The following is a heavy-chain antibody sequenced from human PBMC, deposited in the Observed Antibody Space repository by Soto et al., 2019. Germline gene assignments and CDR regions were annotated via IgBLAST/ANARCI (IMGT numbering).Heavy chain of an antibody. CDR2: ISGRGGST. V-gene: IGHV3-23*01. CDR3: AKDAYYYASSGSTG. D-gene: IGHD3-22*01. J-gene: IGHJ4*02. Sequence: HLGGSLRLSCAASGFTFSSYAMSWVRQAPGKGLGWVSAISGRGGSTYYADSVKGRFTISRDTSKKTLYLQTNSLRAEDTAAYYCAKDAYYYASSGSTGWGQGTLVIVAS. CDR1: GFTFSSYA.